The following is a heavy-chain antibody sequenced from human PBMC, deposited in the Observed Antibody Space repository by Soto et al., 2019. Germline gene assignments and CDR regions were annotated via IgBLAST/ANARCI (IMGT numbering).Heavy chain of an antibody. CDR3: ARDGRIVATITDNYYYYYYMDV. J-gene: IGHJ6*03. CDR1: GYTFTSYV. Sequence: QVQLVQSGAEVKKPGASVKVSCKASGYTFTSYVMHWVRQAPGQRLEWMGWINAGNGNTKYSQKFQGRVTITRDTSGSTAYMELSSLRSSDTAVYYCARDGRIVATITDNYYYYYYMDVWGKGTTVTVSS. D-gene: IGHD5-12*01. V-gene: IGHV1-3*01. CDR2: INAGNGNT.